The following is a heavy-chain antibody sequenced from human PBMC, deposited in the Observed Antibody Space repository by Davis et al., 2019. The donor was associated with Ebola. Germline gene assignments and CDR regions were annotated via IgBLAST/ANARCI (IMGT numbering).Heavy chain of an antibody. Sequence: AASFKVSCKASGYTLASYSAHWVRQATGQGLEWMGIIHPSGGTTTYAQKFQGTVTMTRETSTNTLYMELSSLTSGDTAVYYCVRGLRGWGDFDYWGQGTLVTVSS. J-gene: IGHJ4*02. D-gene: IGHD3-10*01. CDR1: GYTLASYS. CDR3: VRGLRGWGDFDY. V-gene: IGHV1-46*01. CDR2: IHPSGGTT.